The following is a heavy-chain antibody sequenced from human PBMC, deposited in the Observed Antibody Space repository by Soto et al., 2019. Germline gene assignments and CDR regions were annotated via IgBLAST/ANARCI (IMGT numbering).Heavy chain of an antibody. CDR3: ASLQLCGGDCYPLKY. CDR2: IYYSGST. V-gene: IGHV4-31*03. CDR1: GGSISSGGYY. Sequence: SETLSLTCTVSGGSISSGGYYWSWIRQHPGKGLEWIGYIYYSGSTYYNPSLKSRVTISVDTSKNQFSLKLSSVTAANTAVYYCASLQLCGGDCYPLKYWGQGTLVTVSS. J-gene: IGHJ4*02. D-gene: IGHD2-21*02.